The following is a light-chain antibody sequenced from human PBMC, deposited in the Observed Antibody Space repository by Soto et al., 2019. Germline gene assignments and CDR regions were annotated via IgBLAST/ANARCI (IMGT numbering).Light chain of an antibody. CDR1: QSVSGY. CDR3: QQYGGSPRT. V-gene: IGKV3-11*01. CDR2: DAS. Sequence: EIVLTQSPDTLSLSPGERATLSCRASQSVSGYVGWYQQKPGQAPRLLIYDASNRAYGVPARFRGSGSGTNFTRTIASLWPDDFAVYYCQQYGGSPRTFGQGTKVEVK. J-gene: IGKJ1*01.